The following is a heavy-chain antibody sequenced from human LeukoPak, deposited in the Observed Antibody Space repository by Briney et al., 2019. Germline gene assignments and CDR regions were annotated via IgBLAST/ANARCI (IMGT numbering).Heavy chain of an antibody. J-gene: IGHJ4*02. V-gene: IGHV4-34*01. D-gene: IGHD6-19*01. CDR2: INHSGST. Sequence: SETLSLTCAVYGGSFSGYYWSWIRQPPGKGLEWIGEINHSGSTNYNPSLKSRVTISVDTSKNQFSLKLSSVTAADTAVYYCAGHSGWPVDYWGQGTLVTVSS. CDR1: GGSFSGYY. CDR3: AGHSGWPVDY.